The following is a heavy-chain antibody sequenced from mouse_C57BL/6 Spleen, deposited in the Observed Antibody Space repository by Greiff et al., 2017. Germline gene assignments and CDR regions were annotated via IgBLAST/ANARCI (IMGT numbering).Heavy chain of an antibody. J-gene: IGHJ2*01. Sequence: QVQLQQPGAELVRPGSSVKLSCKASGYTFTSYWMHWVKQSPIQGLEWIGNIDPSDSETHYNQKFKDKATLTVDKSSSTAYMQLSSLTSEDSAVYYCARGGNYPDYWGQGTTLTVSS. CDR3: ARGGNYPDY. V-gene: IGHV1-52*01. CDR1: GYTFTSYW. CDR2: IDPSDSET. D-gene: IGHD1-1*02.